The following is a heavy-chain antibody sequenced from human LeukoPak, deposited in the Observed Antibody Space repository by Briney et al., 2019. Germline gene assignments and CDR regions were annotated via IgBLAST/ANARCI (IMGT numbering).Heavy chain of an antibody. CDR3: AREGVRVGATTNDAFDI. Sequence: SETLSLTCTVSGGSVSSGSYYWSWIRQPPGKGLEWIGYIYYSGSTNYNPSLKSRVTISVDTSKNQFSLKLSSVTAADTAVYYCAREGVRVGATTNDAFDIWGQGTMVTVSS. CDR2: IYYSGST. CDR1: GGSVSSGSYY. V-gene: IGHV4-61*01. J-gene: IGHJ3*02. D-gene: IGHD1-26*01.